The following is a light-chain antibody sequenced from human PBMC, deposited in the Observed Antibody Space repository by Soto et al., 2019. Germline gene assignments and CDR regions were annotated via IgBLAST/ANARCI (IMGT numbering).Light chain of an antibody. CDR2: WAS. CDR1: QRVLYSSNNKNY. J-gene: IGKJ1*01. V-gene: IGKV4-1*01. Sequence: DIVMTQSPESLAVSLGERATINCESSQRVLYSSNNKNYLAWYQQKPGQPPKLLIYWASTRESGVPDRFSGSGSGTDFTLTISSLQTEDVAVYYCQQSYSTPGTFGQGTKVEI. CDR3: QQSYSTPGT.